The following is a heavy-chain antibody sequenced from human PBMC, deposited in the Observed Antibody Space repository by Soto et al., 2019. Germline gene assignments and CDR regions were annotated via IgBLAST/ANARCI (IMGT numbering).Heavy chain of an antibody. V-gene: IGHV5-51*01. D-gene: IGHD6-13*01. CDR1: GYIFTNYW. CDR2: IWPGHSNP. Sequence: PGESLKISCKGSGYIFTNYWIAWVRQMSGKGLEWMGIIWPGHSNPKYSPSFEGQVTISADESISTAYLQWRSLEASDSAMYYCARHGSAPYSTTWYGDYWGQGTLVTVSS. J-gene: IGHJ4*02. CDR3: ARHGSAPYSTTWYGDY.